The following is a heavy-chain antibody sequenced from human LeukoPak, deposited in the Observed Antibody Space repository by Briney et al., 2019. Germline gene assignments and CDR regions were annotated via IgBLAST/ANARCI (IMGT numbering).Heavy chain of an antibody. CDR3: ARGGSFWSGYYYYFDY. J-gene: IGHJ4*02. CDR1: GYTFTSYG. V-gene: IGHV1-18*03. Sequence: GASVKVSCKASGYTFTSYGISWVRQAPGQGLEWMGWISAYNGNTNYAQKLQGRVTMTTDTSTSTAYMELRSLRSEDMAVYYCARGGSFWSGYYYYFDYWGQGTLVTVSS. D-gene: IGHD3-3*01. CDR2: ISAYNGNT.